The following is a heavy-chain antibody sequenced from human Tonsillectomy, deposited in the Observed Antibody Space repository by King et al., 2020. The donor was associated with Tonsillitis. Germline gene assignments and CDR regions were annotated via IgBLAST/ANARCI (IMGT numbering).Heavy chain of an antibody. CDR1: GGSISNINYY. CDR2: IYYSGST. V-gene: IGHV4-39*01. CDR3: ASRIPASGCFDC. Sequence: QLQESGPGLVKPSETLSLNCPVSGGSISNINYYWGWIRQPPGKGLEWIGSIYYSGSTYYNPSLKSRVTISVDTSKNQFSLKLSSVTAADTAVYYCASRIPASGCFDCWGQGTLVTVSS. J-gene: IGHJ4*02. D-gene: IGHD6-13*01.